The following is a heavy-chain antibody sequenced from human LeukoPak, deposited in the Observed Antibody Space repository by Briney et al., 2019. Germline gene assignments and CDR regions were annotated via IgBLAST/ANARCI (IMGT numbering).Heavy chain of an antibody. CDR3: ARDSLRHGPY. CDR1: GGSISSSSYY. Sequence: PSETLSLTCTVSGGSISSSSYYWGWIRQPPGKGLEWIGSIYYSGSTYYNPSLKSRVTISVDTSKNQFSLKLRSVTAADTAIYYCARDSLRHGPYWGQGTLVTVSS. J-gene: IGHJ4*02. V-gene: IGHV4-39*07. D-gene: IGHD3-16*01. CDR2: IYYSGST.